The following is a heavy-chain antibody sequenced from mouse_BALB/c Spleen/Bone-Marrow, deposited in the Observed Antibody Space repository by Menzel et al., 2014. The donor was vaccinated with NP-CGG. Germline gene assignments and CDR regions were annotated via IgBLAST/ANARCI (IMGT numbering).Heavy chain of an antibody. V-gene: IGHV1-5*01. Sequence: VQLQQSGTVLARPGASVKMSCKASGYTFTSYWMPWVKQRPGQGLDWIGAIYPGNSDTSYNQKFKGKAKLIAVTSTSTAYMELSSLTNEASAVYNCTGGKDYYAMDYWGQGTSVTVSS. J-gene: IGHJ4*01. CDR2: IYPGNSDT. CDR1: GYTFTSYW. D-gene: IGHD1-3*01. CDR3: TGGKDYYAMDY.